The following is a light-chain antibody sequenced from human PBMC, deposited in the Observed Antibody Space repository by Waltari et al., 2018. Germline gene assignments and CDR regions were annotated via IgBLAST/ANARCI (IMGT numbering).Light chain of an antibody. CDR2: WAS. CDR1: QSVLYSSNNKNQ. J-gene: IGKJ2*01. CDR3: QQYYITPYT. V-gene: IGKV4-1*01. Sequence: DIVMTQSPDSLAVSLGERATINCKSSQSVLYSSNNKNQLAWYQQKPGQSPKLLIHWASTRESGVPDRFSGSGSGTDFTLTISSLQAEDVAVYYCQQYYITPYTFGQGTKLEIK.